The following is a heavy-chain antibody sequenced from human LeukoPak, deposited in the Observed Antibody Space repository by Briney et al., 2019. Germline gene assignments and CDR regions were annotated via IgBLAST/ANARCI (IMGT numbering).Heavy chain of an antibody. J-gene: IGHJ4*02. CDR3: GGYKFYHFHY. CDR2: IYYSGTA. V-gene: IGHV4-39*01. D-gene: IGHD5-24*01. CDR1: GGSISTSDYY. Sequence: SETLSPTCAVSGGSISTSDYYWTWIRQAPGKGLEWIGNIYYSGTAYYSPSLKGRVTISVDTSKNQFSLKLTSVTAADTAFYYCGGYKFYHFHYWGQGTLVTVSS.